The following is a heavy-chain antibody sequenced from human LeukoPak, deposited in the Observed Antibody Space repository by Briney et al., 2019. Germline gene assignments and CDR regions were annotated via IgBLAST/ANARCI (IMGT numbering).Heavy chain of an antibody. D-gene: IGHD3-10*01. V-gene: IGHV4-34*01. J-gene: IGHJ4*02. CDR1: GGSFSCYY. CDR3: AREASGGITMVRGLDY. Sequence: SENLSLTSAGYGGSFSCYYWGRIPPAPGQGLGGVGTFYHGGSTYHSPSIKSRVTISVDTSKNQFSLHLTSVTAADTAVYYCAREASGGITMVRGLDYWGQGTLVTVSS. CDR2: FYHGGST.